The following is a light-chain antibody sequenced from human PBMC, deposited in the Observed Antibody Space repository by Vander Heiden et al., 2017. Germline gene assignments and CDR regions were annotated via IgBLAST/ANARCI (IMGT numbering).Light chain of an antibody. J-gene: IGKJ2*01. CDR1: QGISSY. Sequence: DIQFTLSPSSLSASVGDRVTITCRPSQGISSYLAWYQQKPGKAPNLLIYAASTLQSGVPSRFSGSGSGTEFTLTISSLQPEDFATYYCQQLNSYPYTFGQGTKLEIK. CDR3: QQLNSYPYT. CDR2: AAS. V-gene: IGKV1-9*01.